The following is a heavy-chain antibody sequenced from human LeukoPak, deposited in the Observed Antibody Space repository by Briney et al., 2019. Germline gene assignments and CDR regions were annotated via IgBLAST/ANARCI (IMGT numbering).Heavy chain of an antibody. J-gene: IGHJ5*02. V-gene: IGHV1-2*06. D-gene: IGHD3-10*01. CDR3: ARAPLGYNWFDP. Sequence: GASVKVSCKASGYTFTGYYMHWVRQAPGQGLEWMGRINPNSGGTNYAQKFQGRVTMTKDTSISTGYMELSRLRSDDTAVYYCARAPLGYNWFDPWGQGTQVTVSS. CDR1: GYTFTGYY. CDR2: INPNSGGT.